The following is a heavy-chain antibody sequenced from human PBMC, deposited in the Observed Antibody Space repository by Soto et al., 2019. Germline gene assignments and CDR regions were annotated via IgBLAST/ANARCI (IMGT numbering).Heavy chain of an antibody. Sequence: LSLTCTVSGCSISSGYYYYSLIRQPPGKGLQWIGYIYYSGSTYYNPSLKSRVTISVDTSKNQFSLKLSSVTAADTAVYYCARAPQLELQNSYYYGMDVWGQGTTVTVSS. CDR2: IYYSGST. D-gene: IGHD1-7*01. J-gene: IGHJ6*02. CDR1: GCSISSGYYY. V-gene: IGHV4-30-4*01. CDR3: ARAPQLELQNSYYYGMDV.